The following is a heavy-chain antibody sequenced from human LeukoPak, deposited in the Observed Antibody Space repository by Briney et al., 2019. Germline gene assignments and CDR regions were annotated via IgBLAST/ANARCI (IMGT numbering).Heavy chain of an antibody. D-gene: IGHD6-13*01. V-gene: IGHV4-39*01. CDR3: ARQTGAAAGSLDY. CDR2: IYCSGST. Sequence: PSETLSLTCTVSGGSISSSSYYWGWIRQPPGKGLEWIGSIYCSGSTYYNPSLKSRVTISVDTSKNQFSLKLSSVTAADTAVYYCARQTGAAAGSLDYWGQGTLVTVSS. CDR1: GGSISSSSYY. J-gene: IGHJ4*02.